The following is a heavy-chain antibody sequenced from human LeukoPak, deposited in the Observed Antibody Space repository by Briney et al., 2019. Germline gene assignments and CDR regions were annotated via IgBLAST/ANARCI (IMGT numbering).Heavy chain of an antibody. J-gene: IGHJ4*02. CDR3: ARQAYCSSSSCYPFDY. CDR1: GASISTYY. D-gene: IGHD2-2*01. V-gene: IGHV4-59*08. Sequence: PSQTLSLTCTVSGASISTYYWGWVRQPPGKGLEWIGYIYYSGSTNYNPSLKSRVTISVDTSKNQFSLKLSSVTAADTAVYYCARQAYCSSSSCYPFDYWGQGTLVTVSS. CDR2: IYYSGST.